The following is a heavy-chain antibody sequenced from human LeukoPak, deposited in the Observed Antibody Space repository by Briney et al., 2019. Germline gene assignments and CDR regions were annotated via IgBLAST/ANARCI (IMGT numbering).Heavy chain of an antibody. Sequence: ASVKVSCKASGYTFTSYDINWVRQATGQGLEWMGWMNPNSGNTGYAQKFQGRVTMTRNTSISTAYMELSSLRSEDTAAYYCARGWGRKYYYDSSGYSLLGYWGQGTLVTVSS. CDR3: ARGWGRKYYYDSSGYSLLGY. CDR2: MNPNSGNT. CDR1: GYTFTSYD. D-gene: IGHD3-22*01. V-gene: IGHV1-8*01. J-gene: IGHJ4*02.